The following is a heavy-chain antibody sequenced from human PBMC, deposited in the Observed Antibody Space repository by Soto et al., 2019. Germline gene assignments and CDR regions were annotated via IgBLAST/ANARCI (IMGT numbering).Heavy chain of an antibody. Sequence: ASVKVSCKASGYTFTGYYMHWVRQAPGQGLEWMGWINPNSGGTNYAQKFQGWVTMTRDTSISTAYMELSRLRSDDTAVYYCARGDCSSTSCSLKATYGMDVWGQGTTVTVSS. CDR3: ARGDCSSTSCSLKATYGMDV. D-gene: IGHD2-2*01. V-gene: IGHV1-2*04. CDR2: INPNSGGT. J-gene: IGHJ6*02. CDR1: GYTFTGYY.